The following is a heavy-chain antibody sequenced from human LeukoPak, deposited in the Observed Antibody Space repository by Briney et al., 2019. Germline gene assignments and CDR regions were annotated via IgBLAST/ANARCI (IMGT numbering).Heavy chain of an antibody. D-gene: IGHD6-19*01. CDR3: ARDSSGIAVAGTEDYFDY. CDR2: ISSSSSYI. Sequence: GGSLRLSCAASGFTFSSYSMNWVRQAPGKGLEWVSSISSSSSYIYYAGSVKGRFTISRDNAKNSLYLQMNSLRAEDTAVYYCARDSSGIAVAGTEDYFDYWGQGTLVTVSS. CDR1: GFTFSSYS. V-gene: IGHV3-21*01. J-gene: IGHJ4*02.